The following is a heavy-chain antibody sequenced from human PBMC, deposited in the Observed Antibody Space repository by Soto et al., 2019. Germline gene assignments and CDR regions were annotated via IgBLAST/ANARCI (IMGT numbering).Heavy chain of an antibody. CDR2: IWYDGSNK. Sequence: QVQLVESGGGVVRPGRSLRLSCAASGFTFSSYGMHWVRQAPGKGLEWVAVIWYDGSNKYYADSVKGRFTISRDNSNNTLYLQMNSLRAEDTAVYYCARDLGGHDYWGQGTLVTVSS. V-gene: IGHV3-33*01. D-gene: IGHD2-15*01. J-gene: IGHJ4*02. CDR3: ARDLGGHDY. CDR1: GFTFSSYG.